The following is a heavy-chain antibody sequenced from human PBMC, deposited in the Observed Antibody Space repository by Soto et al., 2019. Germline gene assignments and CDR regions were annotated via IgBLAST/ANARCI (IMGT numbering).Heavy chain of an antibody. J-gene: IGHJ4*02. CDR1: GFTFSSYC. CDR3: AKDLRPFGVVLIDY. D-gene: IGHD3-3*01. CDR2: ISYDGSNK. Sequence: GGALRLSRAASGFTFSSYCMHWVRQAPGKGLEWVAVISYDGSNKYYADSVKGRFTISRDNSKNTLYLQMNSLRAEDTAVYYCAKDLRPFGVVLIDYWGQGTLVTVSS. V-gene: IGHV3-30*18.